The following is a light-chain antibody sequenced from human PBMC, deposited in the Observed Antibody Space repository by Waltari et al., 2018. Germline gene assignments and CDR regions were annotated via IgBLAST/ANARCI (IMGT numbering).Light chain of an antibody. CDR1: QNINNY. J-gene: IGKJ1*01. V-gene: IGKV1-39*01. Sequence: DIQMTQSPSSLSASVGDSVTIPCRASQNINNYLNWYQQKPGKAPTLLIYSASGLQNGVPSRFSASGFGTDFALTISSLQPEDFATYYCQQSYSSLTWTFGQGTTV. CDR3: QQSYSSLTWT. CDR2: SAS.